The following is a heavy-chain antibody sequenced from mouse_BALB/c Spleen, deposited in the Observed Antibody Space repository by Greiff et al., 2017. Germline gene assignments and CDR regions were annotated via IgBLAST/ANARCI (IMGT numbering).Heavy chain of an antibody. CDR3: AREGVFDY. J-gene: IGHJ2*01. V-gene: IGHV1-7*01. CDR2: INPSTGYT. CDR1: GYTFTSYW. Sequence: QVQLQQSGAELAKPGASVKMSCKASGYTFTSYWMHWVKQRPGQGLEWIGYINPSTGYTEYNQKSKDKATLTADKSSSTAYMQLSSLTSEDSAVYYCAREGVFDYWGQGTTLTVSS.